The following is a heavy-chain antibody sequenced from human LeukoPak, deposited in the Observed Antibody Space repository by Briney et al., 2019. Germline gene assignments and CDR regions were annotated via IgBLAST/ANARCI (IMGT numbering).Heavy chain of an antibody. CDR2: TNPNSGGT. Sequence: ASVKVSCKPSGSTFTCYYMHWVRPAPGQGLECMGWTNPNSGGTNCAQKFQGRVTMTRETSISTAYMEQSRLRSDDTALYYCARVRTTLRNYYYGMDVWGQGTTVTVSS. CDR3: ARVRTTLRNYYYGMDV. J-gene: IGHJ6*02. CDR1: GSTFTCYY. D-gene: IGHD5/OR15-5a*01. V-gene: IGHV1-2*02.